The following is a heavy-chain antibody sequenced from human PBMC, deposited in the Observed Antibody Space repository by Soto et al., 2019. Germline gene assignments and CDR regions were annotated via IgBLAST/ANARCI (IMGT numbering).Heavy chain of an antibody. J-gene: IGHJ4*02. CDR3: ARRLDNTLDY. D-gene: IGHD1-20*01. Sequence: EVQLVQSGAEVKNPGESLQISCTGSGYNFATYWIGWVRQMPGKGLEWMGIIYPHDSDTRYSPSFQGQVTISADKSISTAYLQWSSLKASDTAMYYCARRLDNTLDYWGQGTLVTVSS. V-gene: IGHV5-51*01. CDR2: IYPHDSDT. CDR1: GYNFATYW.